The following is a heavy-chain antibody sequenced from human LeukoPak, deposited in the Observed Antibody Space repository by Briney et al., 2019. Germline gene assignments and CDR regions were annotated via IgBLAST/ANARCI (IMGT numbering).Heavy chain of an antibody. CDR1: GYSFTSYW. Sequence: GESLKISCKGSGYSFTSYWIGWVRQMPGKGLEWMGIIYPGDSDTRYSPSFQGQVTISADKTIGTAYLQWSSLRASDTAVYYCARLGLVRGVLDYWGQGTLVTVSS. CDR2: IYPGDSDT. CDR3: ARLGLVRGVLDY. J-gene: IGHJ4*02. D-gene: IGHD3-10*01. V-gene: IGHV5-51*01.